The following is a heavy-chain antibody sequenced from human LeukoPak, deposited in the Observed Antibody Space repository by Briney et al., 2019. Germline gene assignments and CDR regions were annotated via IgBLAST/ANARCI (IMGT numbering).Heavy chain of an antibody. J-gene: IGHJ4*02. CDR1: GYRFTSYW. CDR2: IYPSDSDT. Sequence: GESLKISCKGSGYRFTSYWIGWVRQMPGKGLEWMGIIYPSDSDTRYSPSFQGQVTISADKSISTAYLQWSSLKASDTAMYYCARQRNDILTGIDYWGQGTLVTVSS. V-gene: IGHV5-51*01. D-gene: IGHD3-9*01. CDR3: ARQRNDILTGIDY.